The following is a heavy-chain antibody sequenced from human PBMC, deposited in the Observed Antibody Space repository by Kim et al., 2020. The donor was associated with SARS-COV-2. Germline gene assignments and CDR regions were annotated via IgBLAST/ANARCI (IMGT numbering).Heavy chain of an antibody. V-gene: IGHV4-30-4*01. Sequence: SETLSLTCTVSGGSISSGDYYWSWIRQPPGKGLEWIGYIYYSGSTYYNPSLKSRVTISVDTSKNQFSLKLSSVTAADTAVYYCARDTKGYYDSSGYYYYYYGMDVWGQGTTVTVSS. CDR3: ARDTKGYYDSSGYYYYYYGMDV. CDR1: GGSISSGDYY. CDR2: IYYSGST. J-gene: IGHJ6*02. D-gene: IGHD3-22*01.